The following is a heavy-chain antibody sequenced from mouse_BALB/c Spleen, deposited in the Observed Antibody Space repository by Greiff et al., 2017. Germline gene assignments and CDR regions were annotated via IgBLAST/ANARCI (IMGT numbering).Heavy chain of an antibody. CDR3: ASEVYAMDY. Sequence: EVHLVESGGGLVQPGGSRKLSCAASGFTFSSFGMHWVRQAPEKGLEWVAYISSGSSTIYYADTVKGRFTISRDNPKNTLFLQMTSLRSEDTAMYYCASEVYAMDYWGQGTSVTVSS. V-gene: IGHV5-17*02. CDR1: GFTFSSFG. CDR2: ISSGSSTI. J-gene: IGHJ4*01.